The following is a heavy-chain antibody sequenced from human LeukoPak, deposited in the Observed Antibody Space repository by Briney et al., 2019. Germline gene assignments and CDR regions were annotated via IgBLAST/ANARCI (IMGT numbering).Heavy chain of an antibody. CDR3: ARRRGWFDP. D-gene: IGHD3-10*01. V-gene: IGHV4-34*01. Sequence: PSETLSLTCAVYGGSFSGYYWSWIRQPPGKGLEWIGEINHSGSTNYNPSLKSRVTISVDTSKNQFSLKLSSVTAADTDVYYCARRRGWFDPWGQGTLVTVSS. J-gene: IGHJ5*02. CDR2: INHSGST. CDR1: GGSFSGYY.